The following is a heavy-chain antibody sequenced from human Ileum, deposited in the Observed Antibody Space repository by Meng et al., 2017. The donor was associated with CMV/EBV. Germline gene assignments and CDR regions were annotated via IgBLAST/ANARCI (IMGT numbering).Heavy chain of an antibody. CDR1: GFTFSAHA. J-gene: IGHJ4*02. CDR3: ARQPGSLAY. CDR2: ISDDGSNE. V-gene: IGHV3-30-3*01. Sequence: HLWGRGGGGVRPGRSLGLSCTASGFTFSAHAMHWVRQAPGKGLEWVAVISDDGSNEYYADSVKGRFTISRDNSKNTVYLQMNSLRAADTAVYYCARQPGSLAYWGQGTLVTVSS.